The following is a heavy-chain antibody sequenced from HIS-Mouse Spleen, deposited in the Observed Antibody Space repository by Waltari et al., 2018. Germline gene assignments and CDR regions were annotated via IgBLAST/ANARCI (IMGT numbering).Heavy chain of an antibody. J-gene: IGHJ4*02. CDR3: ARDQLGGFDY. CDR2: INPNRGGK. V-gene: IGHV1-2*02. D-gene: IGHD7-27*01. CDR1: GYTFTGYY. Sequence: QVQLVQSGAEVKKPGASVKVSCKASGYTFTGYYMHWVRQAPGQGLEWMGGINPNRGGKNDAQKFQGRVTMTRDTSISTAYMELSRLRSDDTAVYYCARDQLGGFDYWGQGTLVTVSS.